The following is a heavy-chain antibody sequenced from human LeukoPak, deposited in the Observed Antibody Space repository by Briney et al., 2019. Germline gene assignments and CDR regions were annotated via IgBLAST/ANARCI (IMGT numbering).Heavy chain of an antibody. J-gene: IGHJ4*02. CDR2: ISSSSSYI. Sequence: PGGSLRLSCAASEFTFSKYGMHWVRQAPGKGLEWVSSISSSSSYIYYADSVKGRFTISRDNARNSLSLQMNSLRAEDTAVYYCARGSMVRVLINELDYWGQGTLVTVSS. CDR3: ARGSMVRVLINELDY. CDR1: EFTFSKYG. V-gene: IGHV3-21*01. D-gene: IGHD3-10*01.